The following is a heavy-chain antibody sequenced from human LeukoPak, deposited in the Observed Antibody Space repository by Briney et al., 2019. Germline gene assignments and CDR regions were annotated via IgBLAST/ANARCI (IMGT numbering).Heavy chain of an antibody. J-gene: IGHJ4*02. CDR2: LYPSGSS. CDR1: GASISPYY. D-gene: IGHD3-10*01. Sequence: SETLSLTCTVSGASISPYYWNWIRQPAGKGLEWIGRLYPSGSSDYNPSLKSRVSISVGTSNNQFSLRVTSVTAADTAIYYCARDLSGSLYFDYWGQGILVTVSS. CDR3: ARDLSGSLYFDY. V-gene: IGHV4-4*07.